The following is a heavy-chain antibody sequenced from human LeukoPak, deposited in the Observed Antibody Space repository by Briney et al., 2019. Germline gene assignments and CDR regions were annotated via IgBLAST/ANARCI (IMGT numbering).Heavy chain of an antibody. J-gene: IGHJ4*02. D-gene: IGHD4-17*01. Sequence: GSLRLSCAASGFTFSNHWMSWVRLAPGKGLEWVATVNQDESEKYYVDSVKGRFTISRDNAKNSLYLQMNSLRAEDTAVYYCAREGGVTTVKTFDYWGQGTLVTVSS. V-gene: IGHV3-7*01. CDR3: AREGGVTTVKTFDY. CDR1: GFTFSNHW. CDR2: VNQDESEK.